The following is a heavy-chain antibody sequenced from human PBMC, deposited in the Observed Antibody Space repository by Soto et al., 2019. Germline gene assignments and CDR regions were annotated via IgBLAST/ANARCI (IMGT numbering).Heavy chain of an antibody. Sequence: GASVKVSCKASGYTFTSYYMHWVRQAPGQGLEWMGIINPSGGSTSYAQKFQGRVTMTRDTSTSTVYMELSSLRSEDTAVYYCARGAPLTTVRGVIGLYYYGMDVWGQGTTVTVSS. CDR3: ARGAPLTTVRGVIGLYYYGMDV. J-gene: IGHJ6*02. D-gene: IGHD3-10*01. CDR2: INPSGGST. V-gene: IGHV1-46*01. CDR1: GYTFTSYY.